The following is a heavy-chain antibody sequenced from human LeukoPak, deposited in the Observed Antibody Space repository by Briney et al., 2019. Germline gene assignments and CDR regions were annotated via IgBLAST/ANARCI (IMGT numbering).Heavy chain of an antibody. D-gene: IGHD3-22*01. V-gene: IGHV1-24*01. CDR1: GYTFTSYD. Sequence: ASVKVSCKASGYTFTSYDINWVRQAPGQGLEWMGGFDPEDGETIYAQKFQGRVTMTEDKSTDTAYMELSSLRSEDTAVYYCATVQKQDYDTRPYYDHWGQGTLVTVSS. J-gene: IGHJ4*02. CDR3: ATVQKQDYDTRPYYDH. CDR2: FDPEDGET.